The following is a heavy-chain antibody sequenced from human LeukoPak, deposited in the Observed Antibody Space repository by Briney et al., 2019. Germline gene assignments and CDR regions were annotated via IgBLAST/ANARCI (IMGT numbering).Heavy chain of an antibody. Sequence: GGSLRLSCAASGFTFSSYAMHWVRQAPGKGLEWVAVISYDGSNKYYADSVKGRFTISRDNAKNTLYLQMNSLRAEDTAVYYCARISGSYFPDAFDIWGQGTMVTVSS. J-gene: IGHJ3*02. CDR2: ISYDGSNK. CDR3: ARISGSYFPDAFDI. D-gene: IGHD1-26*01. CDR1: GFTFSSYA. V-gene: IGHV3-30*04.